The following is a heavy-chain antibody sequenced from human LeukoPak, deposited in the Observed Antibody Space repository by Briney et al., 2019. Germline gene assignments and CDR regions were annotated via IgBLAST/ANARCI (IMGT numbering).Heavy chain of an antibody. J-gene: IGHJ4*02. CDR2: IKQDGSEK. CDR1: GFTFSVYS. D-gene: IGHD6-19*01. V-gene: IGHV3-7*01. Sequence: PGGSLRLSCAASGFTFSVYSMNWVRQAPGKGLEGGANIKQDGSEKYYVDSVKGRFTISRDNAKNSLYLQMNSLRAEDTAVYYCARRGIAVAGTIDYWGQGTLVTVSS. CDR3: ARRGIAVAGTIDY.